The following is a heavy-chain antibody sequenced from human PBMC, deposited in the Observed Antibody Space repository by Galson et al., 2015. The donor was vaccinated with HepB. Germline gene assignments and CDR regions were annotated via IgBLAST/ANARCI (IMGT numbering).Heavy chain of an antibody. CDR2: INDRSTST. V-gene: IGHV3-23*01. D-gene: IGHD6-6*01. CDR1: GFTFSNYA. J-gene: IGHJ4*02. Sequence: SLRLSCAASGFTFSNYAMSWVRQTPGKGLEWVSAINDRSTSTYYADFVKGRFTISRDNSENIVSLQMNTLRTDDTAIYYCAKDTSSGGGSSGAFDFWGQGALVTVSS. CDR3: AKDTSSGGGSSGAFDF.